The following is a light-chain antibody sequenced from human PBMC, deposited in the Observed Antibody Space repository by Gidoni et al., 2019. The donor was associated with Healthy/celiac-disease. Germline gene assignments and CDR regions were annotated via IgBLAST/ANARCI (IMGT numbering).Light chain of an antibody. J-gene: IGLJ1*01. CDR3: KSRDSSGNHQV. CDR2: GKN. CDR1: SLRSYY. V-gene: IGLV3-19*01. Sequence: SSELTQDPAVSVALGQTVRITCQGDSLRSYYASWYQQKPGQAPVLVIYGKNYRPSGIPDRFSGSSSGNTASLTITGAQAEDEADYYCKSRDSSGNHQVFGTGTKVTV.